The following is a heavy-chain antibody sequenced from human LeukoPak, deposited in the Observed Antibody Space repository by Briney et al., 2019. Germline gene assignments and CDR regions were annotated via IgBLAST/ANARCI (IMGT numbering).Heavy chain of an antibody. Sequence: GGSLRLSCAASGFTFSSYGMTWVRQAPGKGLEWVSTISSSGGNTYYADSVKGRFTISRDDSKNTLYLQMNSLRAEDTAVYYCAKDLTGYDYGDYFDYWGQGTLVTVSS. V-gene: IGHV3-23*01. CDR2: ISSSGGNT. CDR3: AKDLTGYDYGDYFDY. CDR1: GFTFSSYG. D-gene: IGHD4-17*01. J-gene: IGHJ4*02.